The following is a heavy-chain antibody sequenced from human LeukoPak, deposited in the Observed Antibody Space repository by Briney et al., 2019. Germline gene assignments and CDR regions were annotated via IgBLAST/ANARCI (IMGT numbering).Heavy chain of an antibody. CDR3: ARREQQLVYDY. CDR1: GGSISNYY. CDR2: IYYSGST. Sequence: PSETLSLTCTVSGGSISNYYWSWIRQPPGKGLEWIGYIYYSGSTKYNPSLKSRVTISVDTSKNQFSLKLSSVTAADTAVYYCARREQQLVYDYWGQGTLVTVSS. J-gene: IGHJ4*02. D-gene: IGHD6-13*01. V-gene: IGHV4-59*12.